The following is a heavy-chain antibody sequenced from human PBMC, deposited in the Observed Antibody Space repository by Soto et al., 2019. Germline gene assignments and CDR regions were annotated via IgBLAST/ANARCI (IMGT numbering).Heavy chain of an antibody. Sequence: SVKVSCKASGGTFSSYAISWVRQAPGQGLEWMGRIIPILGIANYAQKFQGRVTITADKSTSTAYMELSSLRSEDTAVYYCARRTITGTTALDYWGQGTLVTVSS. CDR1: GGTFSSYA. V-gene: IGHV1-69*04. D-gene: IGHD1-7*01. J-gene: IGHJ4*02. CDR3: ARRTITGTTALDY. CDR2: IIPILGIA.